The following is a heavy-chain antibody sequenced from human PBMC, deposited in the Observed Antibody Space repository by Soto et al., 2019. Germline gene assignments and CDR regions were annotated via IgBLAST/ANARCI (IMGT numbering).Heavy chain of an antibody. CDR2: ISPYNGNT. CDR1: DKTFLSYG. D-gene: IGHD5-18*01. J-gene: IGHJ4*02. CDR3: ATQIDTVMVFRD. V-gene: IGHV1-18*01. Sequence: QVQLVQSGAEVKKPGASVKVSCKASDKTFLSYGISWVRQVPGQRLEWMGWISPYNGNTNYAQKLQGRVTMTTDTSTSTAYMELRSLRSDDTAVYYCATQIDTVMVFRDWGQGTLVTVSS.